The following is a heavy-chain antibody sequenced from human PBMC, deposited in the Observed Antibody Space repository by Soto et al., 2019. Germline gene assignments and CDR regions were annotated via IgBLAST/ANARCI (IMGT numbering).Heavy chain of an antibody. J-gene: IGHJ4*02. D-gene: IGHD3-22*01. Sequence: ASVKVSCKASGYSFATYGFSWVRQAPGQGLECVGWISAHNGDTHYSQKFQGRVTLTTDTSTNTGYMELRSLTSDDTAVYFCATEPIYYNDGSGYYPLGHWGQGALVTVSS. V-gene: IGHV1-18*04. CDR2: ISAHNGDT. CDR3: ATEPIYYNDGSGYYPLGH. CDR1: GYSFATYG.